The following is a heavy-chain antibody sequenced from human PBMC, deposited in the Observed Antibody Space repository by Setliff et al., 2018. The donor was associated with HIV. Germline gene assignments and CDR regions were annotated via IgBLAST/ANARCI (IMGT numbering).Heavy chain of an antibody. Sequence: ASVKVSCKASGYTFTGYYMHWVRQAPGQGLEWMGWINPNSGGTNYAQKFQGWVTMTRDTSISTAYMELSRLRSDDTAVYYCARGFEYSSSRGALGEYGMDVWGQGTTVTVSS. V-gene: IGHV1-2*04. CDR2: INPNSGGT. CDR1: GYTFTGYY. D-gene: IGHD6-6*01. CDR3: ARGFEYSSSRGALGEYGMDV. J-gene: IGHJ6*02.